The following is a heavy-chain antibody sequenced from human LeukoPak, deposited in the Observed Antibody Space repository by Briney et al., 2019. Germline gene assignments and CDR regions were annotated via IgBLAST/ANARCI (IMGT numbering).Heavy chain of an antibody. Sequence: AETLSLLCSIGERRVRSRSYYWGWIRQPPGKGLEWIGSIYYSGSTYYNPSLKSRVTISVDTSKNQFSLKLSSVTAADTAVYYCARLETYYDFWSGPIVFDYWGQGTLVTVSS. D-gene: IGHD3-3*01. CDR2: IYYSGST. CDR1: ERRVRSRSYY. J-gene: IGHJ4*02. CDR3: ARLETYYDFWSGPIVFDY. V-gene: IGHV4-39*01.